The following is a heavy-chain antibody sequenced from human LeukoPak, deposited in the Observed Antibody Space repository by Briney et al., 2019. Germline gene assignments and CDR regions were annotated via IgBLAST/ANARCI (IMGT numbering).Heavy chain of an antibody. Sequence: GGSLRLSCAASGFTFSSYSMNWVRQAPGKGLEWVSYISSSSSTINYADSVKGRFTISRDNAKNSLYLQMNSLRAEDTAVYYCARDRMATIYYFDYWGQGTLVTVSS. D-gene: IGHD5-24*01. J-gene: IGHJ4*02. V-gene: IGHV3-48*01. CDR2: ISSSSSTI. CDR1: GFTFSSYS. CDR3: ARDRMATIYYFDY.